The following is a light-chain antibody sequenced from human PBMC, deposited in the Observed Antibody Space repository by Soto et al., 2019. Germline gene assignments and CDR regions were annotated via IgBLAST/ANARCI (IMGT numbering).Light chain of an antibody. CDR1: QDIYNF. CDR3: QTYSNALWT. Sequence: DIQMTQSPSSLSASVGDRVTFTCRASQDIYNFLAWYQQKPGKVPKLLIYGASTLQSGVPSRFSRSGSGTDFTLTISILQPEDVATYFCQTYSNALWTFGQGTRVEIK. CDR2: GAS. V-gene: IGKV1-27*01. J-gene: IGKJ1*01.